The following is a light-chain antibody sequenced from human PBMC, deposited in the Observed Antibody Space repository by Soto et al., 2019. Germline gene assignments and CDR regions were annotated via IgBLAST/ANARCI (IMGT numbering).Light chain of an antibody. Sequence: DIQMTQSPSSVSASVGDRVTVTCRASQGITSCLDWYQQKPGKAPKLLIYRASNLQSGVPSRFSGIGSGPDSTLTPSVWRRPVCAAYYCQMTTPFPLTFGGGTKVEIK. CDR1: QGITSC. J-gene: IGKJ4*01. CDR3: QMTTPFPLT. V-gene: IGKV1-12*01. CDR2: RAS.